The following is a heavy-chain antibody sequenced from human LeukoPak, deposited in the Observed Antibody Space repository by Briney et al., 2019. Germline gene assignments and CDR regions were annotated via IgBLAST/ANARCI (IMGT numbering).Heavy chain of an antibody. V-gene: IGHV3-33*08. J-gene: IGHJ4*02. Sequence: GGSLRLSCAASGFTFSSYGMHWVRQAPGKGLERVAVIWYDGSIKYYADSVKGRFTISRDNSKNTLYLQINSLRAEDTGVYFCARGTEVLFDYWGQGTLVTVSS. D-gene: IGHD1-1*01. CDR2: IWYDGSIK. CDR1: GFTFSSYG. CDR3: ARGTEVLFDY.